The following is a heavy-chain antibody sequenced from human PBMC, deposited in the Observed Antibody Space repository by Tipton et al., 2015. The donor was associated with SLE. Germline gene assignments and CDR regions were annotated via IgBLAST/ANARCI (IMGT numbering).Heavy chain of an antibody. V-gene: IGHV4-34*01. D-gene: IGHD6-19*01. Sequence: TLSLTCAVYGGSFSGYYWSWIRQPPGKGLEWIGEINQSGSTNYNPSLKSRVTISVDTSKNQFSLKLRSVTAADTAVYYCAREMDSSGPTFDYWGQGTLVTVSS. CDR1: GGSFSGYY. J-gene: IGHJ4*02. CDR2: INQSGST. CDR3: AREMDSSGPTFDY.